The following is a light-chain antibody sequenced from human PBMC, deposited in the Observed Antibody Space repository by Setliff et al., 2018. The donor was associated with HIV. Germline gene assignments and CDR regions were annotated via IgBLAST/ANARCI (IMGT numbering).Light chain of an antibody. Sequence: QSALTQPPSVSGSPGQSVTISCTGTSSDVGNYNRVSWYQQPPGAVPKLIIYEVSNRPSGVPDRFSGSKSGNTASLAISGLQAEDEALYFCSSYTSIITLVFGTGTKVTVL. CDR3: SSYTSIITLV. J-gene: IGLJ1*01. V-gene: IGLV2-18*02. CDR1: SSDVGNYNR. CDR2: EVS.